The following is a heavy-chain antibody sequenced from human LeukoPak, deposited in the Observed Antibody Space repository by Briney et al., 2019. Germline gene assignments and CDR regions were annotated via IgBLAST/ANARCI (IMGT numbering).Heavy chain of an antibody. J-gene: IGHJ6*04. Sequence: SVKVSCKASGGTFSSYAISWVRQAPGQGLEWMGGIIPIFGTANYAQKFQGRVTITADKSMSTAYMELSSLRSEDTAVYYCARQKVRGVYYYGMDVWGKGTTVTVSS. CDR1: GGTFSSYA. D-gene: IGHD3-10*01. CDR3: ARQKVRGVYYYGMDV. CDR2: IIPIFGTA. V-gene: IGHV1-69*06.